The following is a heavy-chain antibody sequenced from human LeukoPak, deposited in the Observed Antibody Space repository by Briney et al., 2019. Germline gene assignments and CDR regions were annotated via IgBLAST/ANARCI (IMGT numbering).Heavy chain of an antibody. V-gene: IGHV1-69*01. J-gene: IGHJ4*02. Sequence: SVKVSCTASGGTFSSYAIGWGRQPPGQGLEWMGGIIPIFSTANYAQKFQGRVPITAAESTCTASMELRSLSSADTATYYCAREGEGILTGYDGYWGQGTLVTVSS. CDR1: GGTFSSYA. D-gene: IGHD3-9*01. CDR2: IIPIFSTA. CDR3: AREGEGILTGYDGY.